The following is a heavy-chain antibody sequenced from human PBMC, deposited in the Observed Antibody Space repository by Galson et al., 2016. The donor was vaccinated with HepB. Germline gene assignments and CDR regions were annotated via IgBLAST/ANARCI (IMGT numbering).Heavy chain of an antibody. V-gene: IGHV2-5*02. CDR3: ALRSFLIDVGLMGAFDV. D-gene: IGHD1-26*01. CDR1: GLSLPSSRWG. Sequence: PALVKPTQTLTLTCTLSGLSLPSSRWGVGWIRQPPGKALECLALTYWDDDKRYNPTLKSRLTVTKDTSKNHVVLTMTNMDPVDTATYYCALRSFLIDVGLMGAFDVWGQGKMVTVAS. J-gene: IGHJ3*01. CDR2: TYWDDDK.